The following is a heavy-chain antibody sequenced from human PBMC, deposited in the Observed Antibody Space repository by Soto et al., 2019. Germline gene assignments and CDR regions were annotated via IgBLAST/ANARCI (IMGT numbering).Heavy chain of an antibody. CDR1: GFIFGDYA. CDR3: RAHRSSLTMRRGITIGDYYYTGMDV. V-gene: IGHV3-49*03. Sequence: DVQLVESGGGLVLPGRSLRLSCTGSGFIFGDYAMSWFRQAPGKGLEWVGFIKSKAYGGTEEHAASVKGRFTISRVAAESTAYLQISRLKTEATAVYYCRAHRSSLTMRRGITIGDYYYTGMDVWGQGTTVTVSS. J-gene: IGHJ6*02. CDR2: IKSKAYGGTE. D-gene: IGHD3-10*01.